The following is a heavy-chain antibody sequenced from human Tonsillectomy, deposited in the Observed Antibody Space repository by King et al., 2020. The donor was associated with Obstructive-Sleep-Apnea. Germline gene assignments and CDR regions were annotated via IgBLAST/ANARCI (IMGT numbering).Heavy chain of an antibody. Sequence: DVQLVESGGGLVQPGGSLRLSCAASGFAVSSNYMSWVRQAPGGGLEWVSVIYVGGTIYYADSVKGRFTVSRDNSKDTLFLQMNNLRAEDTAVFYCARGNSIPAAGTGWYFDLWGRGTLVTVSS. CDR1: GFAVSSNY. V-gene: IGHV3-66*01. CDR3: ARGNSIPAAGTGWYFDL. CDR2: IYVGGTI. J-gene: IGHJ2*01. D-gene: IGHD6-13*01.